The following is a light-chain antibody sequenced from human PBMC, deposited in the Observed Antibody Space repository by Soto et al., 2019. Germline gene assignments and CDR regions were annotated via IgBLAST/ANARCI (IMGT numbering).Light chain of an antibody. CDR1: SSNIGGNS. CDR3: GSWDSTLSAYV. J-gene: IGLJ1*01. Sequence: QSVLTQPPSVSAAPGQKVTISCSGSSSNIGGNSVSWYQQLPGTAPKLLIYDDNKRPSGIPDRFSGSKSGTPATLGITGFQTGDEADYYCGSWDSTLSAYVLGNGTKAT. V-gene: IGLV1-51*01. CDR2: DDN.